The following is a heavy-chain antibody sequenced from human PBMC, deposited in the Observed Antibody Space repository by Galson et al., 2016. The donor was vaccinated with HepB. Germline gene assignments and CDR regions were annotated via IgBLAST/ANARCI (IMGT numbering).Heavy chain of an antibody. Sequence: LRLSCAASGFTVSSYSMNWVRQAPGKGLEWVAVISADGSDQYYADSVKGRFTISRDNSKNTLYLQMNRLRVEDTAVYYCARDLPPVVTTYYYGMDVWGQGTTVAVSS. CDR3: ARDLPPVVTTYYYGMDV. J-gene: IGHJ6*02. CDR2: ISADGSDQ. D-gene: IGHD1-1*01. CDR1: GFTVSSYS. V-gene: IGHV3-30*03.